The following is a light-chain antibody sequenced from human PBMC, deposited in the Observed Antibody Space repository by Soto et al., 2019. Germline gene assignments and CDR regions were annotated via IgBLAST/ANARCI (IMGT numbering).Light chain of an antibody. CDR2: DAS. CDR3: QQGFSAPPWT. J-gene: IGKJ1*01. Sequence: DIQMTQSPSSLSASVGDRVTITCRSSQSINNYLSWYQQRPGKAPKVIIYDASSLLSGVPSRFSGSGSGTDFTLTISSLQPEDFATYYCQQGFSAPPWTFGQGTKVEV. CDR1: QSINNY. V-gene: IGKV1-39*01.